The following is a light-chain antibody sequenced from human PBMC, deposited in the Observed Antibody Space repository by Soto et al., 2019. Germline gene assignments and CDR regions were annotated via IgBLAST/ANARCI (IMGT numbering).Light chain of an antibody. CDR2: GAY. Sequence: DIQMTQSPSSLSASVGDRVTITCQASHDIGNYLNWYQHKPGKAPKLLIYGAYNLETGVPSRFSGGRSGTDFTFTITSLQPEDFATYYCQYCDYVPLFGPGTTVDVK. CDR1: HDIGNY. V-gene: IGKV1-33*01. J-gene: IGKJ3*01. CDR3: QYCDYVPL.